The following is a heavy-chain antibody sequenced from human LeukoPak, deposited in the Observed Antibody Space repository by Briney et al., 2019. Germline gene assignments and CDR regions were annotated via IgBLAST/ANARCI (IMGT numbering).Heavy chain of an antibody. D-gene: IGHD2-15*01. V-gene: IGHV3-23*01. CDR3: SKRPGSSDY. Sequence: GGSLRLSCAASGFTFSSYAMSWVRQAPGKGLDWVSLISGSGGTAYYADSVKGRFTVSSDNSKNTLYLQMNNLRADDTALYYCSKRPGSSDYWGQGTLVTVSS. J-gene: IGHJ4*02. CDR2: ISGSGGTA. CDR1: GFTFSSYA.